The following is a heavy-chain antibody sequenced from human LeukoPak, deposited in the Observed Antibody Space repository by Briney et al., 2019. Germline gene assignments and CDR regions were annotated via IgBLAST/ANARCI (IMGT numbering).Heavy chain of an antibody. CDR3: ASLGWGVATSGLDY. D-gene: IGHD3-10*01. V-gene: IGHV1-46*01. CDR1: GSTFTSFY. Sequence: GASVKVSCKASGSTFTSFYLHWVRQAPGQGLEWMGIIDPSGGGTTYARKFQGRVTMTRDTSTSTVYMEMSSLRSEDTAVYYCASLGWGVATSGLDYWGQGTLVTVSS. J-gene: IGHJ4*02. CDR2: IDPSGGGT.